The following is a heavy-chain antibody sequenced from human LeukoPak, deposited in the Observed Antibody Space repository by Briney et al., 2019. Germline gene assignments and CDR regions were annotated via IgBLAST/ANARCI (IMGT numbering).Heavy chain of an antibody. CDR2: IYHSGST. CDR1: GYSISSGYY. Sequence: SETLSLTCAVSGYSISSGYYWGWIRQPPGKGLEWIGSIYHSGSTYYNPSLKSRVTISVDTSKNQLSLKLSSVTAADTAVYYCAIINSRKYYFDYWGQGTLVTVSS. D-gene: IGHD6-13*01. CDR3: AIINSRKYYFDY. J-gene: IGHJ4*02. V-gene: IGHV4-38-2*01.